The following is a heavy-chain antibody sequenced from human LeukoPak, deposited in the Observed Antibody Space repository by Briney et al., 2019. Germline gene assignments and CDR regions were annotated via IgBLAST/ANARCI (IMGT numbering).Heavy chain of an antibody. D-gene: IGHD6-19*01. CDR1: GFTFSSYA. CDR3: TTDHPGSSGCYAFDI. J-gene: IGHJ3*02. CDR2: IKSKTDGGTT. Sequence: GGSLRLSCAASGFTFSSYAMSWVRQAPGKGLEWVGRIKSKTDGGTTDYAAPMKGRFTISRDDSKNTLYLQMNSLKTEDTAVYYCTTDHPGSSGCYAFDIWGQGTMVTVSS. V-gene: IGHV3-15*01.